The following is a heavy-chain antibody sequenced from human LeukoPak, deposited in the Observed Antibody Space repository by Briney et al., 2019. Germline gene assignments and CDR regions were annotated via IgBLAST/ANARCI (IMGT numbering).Heavy chain of an antibody. V-gene: IGHV4-34*01. J-gene: IGHJ4*02. CDR2: INHSGST. D-gene: IGHD5-12*01. CDR3: ARARGTVAIDY. Sequence: SETLSLTCAVYGGSFSGYYWSWIRQPPGKGLEWIGEINHSGSTNYNPSLKSRLTILVDTSKNQFSLKMRSVTAADTAVYYCARARGTVAIDYWGQGTLVTVSS. CDR1: GGSFSGYY.